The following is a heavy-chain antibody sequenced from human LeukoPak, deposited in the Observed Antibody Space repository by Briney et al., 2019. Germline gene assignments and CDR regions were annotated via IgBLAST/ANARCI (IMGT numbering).Heavy chain of an antibody. CDR3: ASVGNPPNEY. Sequence: GGSLRLSCAASGFTFSSYGMSWVRLAPGKGLEWVSAISRSGGSIYYADSVKGQFTISRDNSKNTLYLQMNSLRAEDTAVYYCASVGNPPNEYWGQGTLVTVSS. J-gene: IGHJ4*02. V-gene: IGHV3-23*01. D-gene: IGHD2-15*01. CDR1: GFTFSSYG. CDR2: ISRSGGSI.